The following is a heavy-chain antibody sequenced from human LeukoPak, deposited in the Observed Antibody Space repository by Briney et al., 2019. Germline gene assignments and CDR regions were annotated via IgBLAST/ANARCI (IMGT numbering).Heavy chain of an antibody. D-gene: IGHD1-26*01. CDR3: ARVEVGADDFDYFQH. CDR2: INHSGST. CDR1: GGSFSGYY. V-gene: IGHV4-34*01. J-gene: IGHJ1*01. Sequence: LETLSLTCAVYGGSFSGYYWSWIRQPPGKGLEWIGEINHSGSTNYNPSLKSRVTISVDTSKNQFSLKLSSVTAADTAVYYCARVEVGADDFDYFQHWGQGTLVTVSS.